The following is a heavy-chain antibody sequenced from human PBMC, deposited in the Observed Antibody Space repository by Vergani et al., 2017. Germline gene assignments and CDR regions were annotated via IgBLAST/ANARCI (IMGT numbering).Heavy chain of an antibody. D-gene: IGHD3-22*01. J-gene: IGHJ2*01. Sequence: QVQLQESGPGLVKPSETLSLTCTVSGGSISSYYWSWIRQPPGKGLEWIGYIYYSGSTNYNPSLKSRVTISVDTSKNPFSLKLSSVTAADTAVYYCARGCSYYYDSSGYDVHWYFDLWGRGTLVTVSS. CDR2: IYYSGST. CDR3: ARGCSYYYDSSGYDVHWYFDL. CDR1: GGSISSYY. V-gene: IGHV4-59*01.